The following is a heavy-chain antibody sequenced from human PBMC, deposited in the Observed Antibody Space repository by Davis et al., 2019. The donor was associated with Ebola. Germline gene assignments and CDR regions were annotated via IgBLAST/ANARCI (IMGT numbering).Heavy chain of an antibody. CDR1: GFTFSTYA. J-gene: IGHJ3*01. V-gene: IGHV3-23*01. CDR3: AKVGGDPRYYGASLPLEAFDV. Sequence: GESLKISCGASGFTFSTYAMSWVRQAPGKGLEWVSAIGGSRPTTYYTDPVKGRFSISRDNSKNTLYLQMNSLRAGDTAVYYCAKVGGDPRYYGASLPLEAFDVWGQGTVVTVSS. D-gene: IGHD4/OR15-4a*01. CDR2: IGGSRPTT.